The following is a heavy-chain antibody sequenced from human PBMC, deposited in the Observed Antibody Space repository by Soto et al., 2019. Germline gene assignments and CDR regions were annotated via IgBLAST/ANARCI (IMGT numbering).Heavy chain of an antibody. V-gene: IGHV1-69*01. CDR2: VIPIFGTP. CDR3: ARSQGGSSSLDIYYYYYYGMDV. D-gene: IGHD2-15*01. CDR1: GGTFSTYA. Sequence: QVQLVQSGAEAKKPGSSVKVSCKAPGGTFSTYAISWVRQAPGQGLEWMGGVIPIFGTPKYAQKFQGRVKITADESTSTGYMELRSLRSEDTAVYYCARSQGGSSSLDIYYYYYYGMDVWGQGTTVTVSS. J-gene: IGHJ6*02.